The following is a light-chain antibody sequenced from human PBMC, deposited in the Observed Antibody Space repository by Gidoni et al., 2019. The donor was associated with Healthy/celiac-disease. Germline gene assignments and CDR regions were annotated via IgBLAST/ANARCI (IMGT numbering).Light chain of an antibody. CDR1: SSDVGGYNY. CDR3: SSYTSSSTGV. J-gene: IGLJ2*01. CDR2: EVS. V-gene: IGLV2-14*01. Sequence: QSALTQPASASGSPGQSITICCTGTSSDVGGYNYVSWYQQHPGQAPNVMIYEVSNRPSGVSNLFSGSKSGNTASLTISELQAEDEADYYCSSYTSSSTGVFGGGTKLTVL.